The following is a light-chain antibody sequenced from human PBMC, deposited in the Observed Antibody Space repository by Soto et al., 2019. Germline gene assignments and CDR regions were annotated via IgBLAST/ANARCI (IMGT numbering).Light chain of an antibody. CDR2: GAS. Sequence: EVVLTQSPGTLSLSPGERATLSCRASQSVSSSYLAWYQQKPGQAPKLLIFGASIRATDIPDRFSGSGSGTDFTLTISRLEPEDFAVYYCQQYGSSPKTFGQGTKVDIK. CDR1: QSVSSSY. J-gene: IGKJ1*01. CDR3: QQYGSSPKT. V-gene: IGKV3-20*01.